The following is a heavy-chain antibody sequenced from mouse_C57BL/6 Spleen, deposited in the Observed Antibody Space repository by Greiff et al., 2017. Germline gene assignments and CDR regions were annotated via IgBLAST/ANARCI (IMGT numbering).Heavy chain of an antibody. CDR1: GYTFTSYW. CDR3: ARRGAFITTVVAGY. J-gene: IGHJ2*01. D-gene: IGHD1-1*01. Sequence: QVQLQQPGAELVRPGTSVKLSCKASGYTFTSYWMHWVKQRPGQGLEWIGVIDPSDSYTNYNQKFKGKATLTVDTSSSTAYMQLSSLTSEDSAVYYCARRGAFITTVVAGYWGQGTTLTVSS. CDR2: IDPSDSYT. V-gene: IGHV1-59*01.